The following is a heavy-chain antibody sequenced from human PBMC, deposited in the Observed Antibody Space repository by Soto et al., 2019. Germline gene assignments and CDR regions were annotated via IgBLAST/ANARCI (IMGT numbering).Heavy chain of an antibody. D-gene: IGHD6-13*01. J-gene: IGHJ6*04. CDR2: IKSKTDGGTT. CDR3: TTDNPALDSSSWYAAKRDRLPEVARDV. V-gene: IGHV3-15*01. Sequence: GGSLRLSCAASGFTFSNAWMSWVRQAPGKGLEWVGRIKSKTDGGTTDYAAPVKGRFTISRDDSKNTLYLQMNSLKTGDTAVYYCTTDNPALDSSSWYAAKRDRLPEVARDVWGKGTTVTVSS. CDR1: GFTFSNAW.